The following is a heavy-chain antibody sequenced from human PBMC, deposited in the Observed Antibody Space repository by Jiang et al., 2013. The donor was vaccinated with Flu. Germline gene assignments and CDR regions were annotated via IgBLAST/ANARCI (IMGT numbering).Heavy chain of an antibody. Sequence: SGDSVSSNSAAWNWIRQSPSRGLEWLGRTYYRSKWYNDYAVSVKSRITINPDTSKNQFSLQLNSVTPEDTAVYYCARDWLGGPPQTGTTRGGENDAFDIWGQGTMVTVSS. J-gene: IGHJ3*02. D-gene: IGHD1-1*01. CDR3: ARDWLGGPPQTGTTRGGENDAFDI. CDR2: TYYRSKWYN. V-gene: IGHV6-1*01. CDR1: GDSVSSNSAA.